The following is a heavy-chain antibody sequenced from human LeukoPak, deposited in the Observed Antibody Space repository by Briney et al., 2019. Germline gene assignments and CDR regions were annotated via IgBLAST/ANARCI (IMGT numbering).Heavy chain of an antibody. CDR2: INHSGST. V-gene: IGHV4-34*01. D-gene: IGHD1-14*01. CDR3: AREVGTDDY. Sequence: SETLSLTCAGYGGSFSGYYWSWIRQPPGKGLEWIGEINHSGSTNYNPSLKSRVTISVDTSKNQFSLKLSSVTAADTAVYYCAREVGTDDYWGQGTLVTVSS. J-gene: IGHJ4*02. CDR1: GGSFSGYY.